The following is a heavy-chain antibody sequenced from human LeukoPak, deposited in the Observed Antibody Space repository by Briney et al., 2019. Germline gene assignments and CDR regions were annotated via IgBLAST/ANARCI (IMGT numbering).Heavy chain of an antibody. CDR2: ISYDGSNK. J-gene: IGHJ4*02. Sequence: GGSLRLSCAASGFTFSSYWMSWVRQAPGKGLEWVAVISYDGSNKYYADSVKGRFTISRDNSKNTLYLQMNSLRAEDTAVYYCAREGREIIAARPETYDYWGQGTLVTVSS. CDR3: AREGREIIAARPETYDY. D-gene: IGHD6-6*01. CDR1: GFTFSSYW. V-gene: IGHV3-30*03.